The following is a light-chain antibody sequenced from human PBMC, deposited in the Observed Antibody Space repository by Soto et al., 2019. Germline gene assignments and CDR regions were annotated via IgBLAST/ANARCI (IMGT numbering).Light chain of an antibody. Sequence: EIVLTQSPGTLSLSPGERATLSCRASQSVSSSYLAWYQQKPGQAPRLLIYGASSRATGIPDRFSGSGSGTDFTLTISRLEPEDVAVYYCQQYGSSPVTFGGGTKVESK. J-gene: IGKJ4*01. CDR2: GAS. V-gene: IGKV3-20*01. CDR1: QSVSSSY. CDR3: QQYGSSPVT.